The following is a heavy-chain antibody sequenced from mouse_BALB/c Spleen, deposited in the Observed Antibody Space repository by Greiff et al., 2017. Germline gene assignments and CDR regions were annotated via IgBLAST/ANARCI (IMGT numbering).Heavy chain of an antibody. CDR3: TRFTTVVATGYYAMDY. Sequence: QVQLQQCGAELVKPGASVKLSCKASGYTFTSYYMYWVKQRPGQGLEWIGEINPSNGGTNFNEKFKSKATLTVDKSSSTAYMQLSSLTSEDSAVYYCTRFTTVVATGYYAMDYWGQGTSVTVSS. V-gene: IGHV1S81*02. D-gene: IGHD1-1*01. J-gene: IGHJ4*01. CDR1: GYTFTSYY. CDR2: INPSNGGT.